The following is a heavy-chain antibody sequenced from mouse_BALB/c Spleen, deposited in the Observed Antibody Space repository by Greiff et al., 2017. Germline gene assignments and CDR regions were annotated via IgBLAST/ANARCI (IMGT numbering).Heavy chain of an antibody. CDR1: GYTFTDYN. V-gene: IGHV1S29*02. Sequence: EVQLQQSGPELVKPGASVKISCKASGYTFTDYNMHWVKQSHGKSLEWIGYIYPYNGGTGYNQKFKSKATLTVDNSSSTAYMELRSLTSEDSAVYYCAREHSLLRLYWYFDVWGAGTTVTVSS. J-gene: IGHJ1*01. CDR2: IYPYNGGT. CDR3: AREHSLLRLYWYFDV. D-gene: IGHD1-2*01.